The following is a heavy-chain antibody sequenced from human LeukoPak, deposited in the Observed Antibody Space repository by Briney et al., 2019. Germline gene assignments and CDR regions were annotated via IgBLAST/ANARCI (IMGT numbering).Heavy chain of an antibody. CDR1: GFSFRNYW. CDR3: ARETGSYYGAFDI. CDR2: IKQDGSEK. Sequence: GGSLRLSCAASGFSFRNYWMSWVRQAPGKGLEWVADIKQDGSEKNYVDSVKGRFTTSRDNAKNSLSLQMNSLRAEDTAVYYCARETGSYYGAFDIWGQGTMVTVSS. D-gene: IGHD1-26*01. V-gene: IGHV3-7*01. J-gene: IGHJ3*02.